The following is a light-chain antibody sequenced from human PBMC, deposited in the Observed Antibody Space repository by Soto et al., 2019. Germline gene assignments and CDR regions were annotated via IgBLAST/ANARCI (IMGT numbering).Light chain of an antibody. J-gene: IGKJ1*01. CDR2: DAS. CDR3: IQDFISPLT. V-gene: IGKV1-5*01. CDR1: QSISSW. Sequence: DIQMNQSPSTLSAPAGDRVTITCRASQSISSWLAWYQQKPGKAPKLLIYDASNLESGVPSGFSGSGSGTEFTLTISNLQPDDIATYYCIQDFISPLTVGQGTKVDIK.